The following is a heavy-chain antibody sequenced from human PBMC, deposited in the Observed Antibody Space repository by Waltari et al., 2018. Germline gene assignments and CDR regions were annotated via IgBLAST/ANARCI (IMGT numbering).Heavy chain of an antibody. CDR2: INPNRGGT. D-gene: IGHD2-2*02. V-gene: IGHV1-2*06. CDR3: ARDGAIYVFDY. CDR1: GYTFTGYY. J-gene: IGHJ4*02. Sequence: QVQLVQSGAEVKKPGASVKVSCKASGYTFTGYYMHWVRQAPGQGLEWMGRINPNRGGTNYAQKVQGRVTMTMDTAISTAYMELSRLRSDDTAVYYCARDGAIYVFDYWGQGTLVTVSS.